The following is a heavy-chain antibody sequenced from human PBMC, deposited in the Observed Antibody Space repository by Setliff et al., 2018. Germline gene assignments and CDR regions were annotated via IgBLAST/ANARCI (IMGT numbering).Heavy chain of an antibody. J-gene: IGHJ6*03. V-gene: IGHV1-2*02. D-gene: IGHD1-7*01. CDR3: ARAPSGTGFYHFFSYMDV. Sequence: ASVKVSCKASGYTFTGYFIHWVRQAPGQGLEWMGWINPNSGGTNYAQKFQGRVTMTGDASINTAFMELTGLTSDDTAVYYCARAPSGTGFYHFFSYMDVWGKGTTVTVSS. CDR1: GYTFTGYF. CDR2: INPNSGGT.